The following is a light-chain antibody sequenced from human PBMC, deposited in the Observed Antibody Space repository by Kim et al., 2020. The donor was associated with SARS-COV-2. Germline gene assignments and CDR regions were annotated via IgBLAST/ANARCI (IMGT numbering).Light chain of an antibody. CDR3: QVWDSSSDHRVL. CDR1: SIGSKS. J-gene: IGLJ2*01. Sequence: PGTTARSTCGGNSIGSKSVHWYQQKPGQAPVLVIYYDSDRPAGIPERFSGSNSGNTATLTISRVEAGDEADYYCQVWDSSSDHRVLFGGGTQLTVL. V-gene: IGLV3-21*04. CDR2: YDS.